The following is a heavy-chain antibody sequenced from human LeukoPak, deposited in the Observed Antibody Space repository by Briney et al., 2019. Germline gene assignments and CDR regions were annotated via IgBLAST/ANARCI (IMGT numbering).Heavy chain of an antibody. CDR2: IYSGGST. CDR3: AREAYYYGSGSYSADAFDI. V-gene: IGHV3-66*01. J-gene: IGHJ3*02. D-gene: IGHD3-10*01. Sequence: WVRQAPGKGLEWVSVIYSGGSTYYADSVKGRFTISRDNSKNTLYLQMNSLRAEDTAVYYCAREAYYYGSGSYSADAFDIWGQGTMVTVSS.